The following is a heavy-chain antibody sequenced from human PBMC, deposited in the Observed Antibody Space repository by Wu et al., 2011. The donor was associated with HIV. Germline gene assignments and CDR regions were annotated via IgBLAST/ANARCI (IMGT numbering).Heavy chain of an antibody. CDR2: IDPRSGGX. Sequence: EWMGWIDPRSGGXNYAQKFRGRVTLTRDTSLRTAYMELSSLRSDDTAVYYCATDNGSGIFWGKGTVVTVSA. CDR3: ATDNGSGIF. J-gene: IGHJ4*02. D-gene: IGHD6-25*01. V-gene: IGHV1-2*02.